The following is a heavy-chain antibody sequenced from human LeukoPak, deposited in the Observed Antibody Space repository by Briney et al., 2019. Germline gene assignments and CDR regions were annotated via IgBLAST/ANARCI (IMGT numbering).Heavy chain of an antibody. CDR3: VRDRVGPDY. V-gene: IGHV3-74*03. CDR2: ITDDATT. D-gene: IGHD1-26*01. J-gene: IGHJ4*02. CDR1: GCTFSSAW. Sequence: GGSLRLSCAASGCTFSSAWMHWVLQAPGTGLVWVSRITDDATTTYADSLKGRFTISRDNAKNNLYLQMNSLRAEDTAVYYCVRDRVGPDYWGQGTMVTVSS.